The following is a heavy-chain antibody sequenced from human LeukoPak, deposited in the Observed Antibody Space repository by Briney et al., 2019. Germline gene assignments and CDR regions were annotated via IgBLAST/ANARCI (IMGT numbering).Heavy chain of an antibody. J-gene: IGHJ5*02. CDR1: GYTFTSYD. D-gene: IGHD3-3*01. CDR2: MNPNSGNT. Sequence: ASVKVSCKASGYTFTSYDIDWVRQATGQGLEWMGWMNPNSGNTGYAQKFQGRVTMTRNTSISTAYMEVSSLRSEDTAVYYCARQARLRFLGNWFDPWGQGTLVTVSS. V-gene: IGHV1-8*01. CDR3: ARQARLRFLGNWFDP.